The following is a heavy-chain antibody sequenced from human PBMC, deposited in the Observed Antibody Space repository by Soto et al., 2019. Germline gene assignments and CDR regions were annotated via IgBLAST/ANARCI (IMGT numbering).Heavy chain of an antibody. CDR1: GGSISSGGYY. J-gene: IGHJ3*02. V-gene: IGHV4-31*03. CDR3: ARRYGVAFDI. D-gene: IGHD3-10*01. Sequence: TSETLSLTSTVSGGSISSGGYYWSWIRQHPGKGLEWIGYIYYSGSTYYNPSLKSRVTISVDTSKNQFSLKLSSVTAADTAVYYCARRYGVAFDIWGQGTMVTVSS. CDR2: IYYSGST.